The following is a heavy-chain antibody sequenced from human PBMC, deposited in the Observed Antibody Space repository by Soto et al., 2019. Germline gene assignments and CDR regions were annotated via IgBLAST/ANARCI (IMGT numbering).Heavy chain of an antibody. V-gene: IGHV1-46*01. Sequence: QVQLVQSGAEVKKPGASVKVSCMASGYTFTNYYIHWVRQAPGQGPEWLGVINPSGGSPTYVQKFQGRLSMTRETSTSTVYMVLSSLRSEDTAVYYCARGGPEMATIGSFDYWGQGTLVTVSS. J-gene: IGHJ4*02. CDR3: ARGGPEMATIGSFDY. CDR2: INPSGGSP. CDR1: GYTFTNYY. D-gene: IGHD3-16*01.